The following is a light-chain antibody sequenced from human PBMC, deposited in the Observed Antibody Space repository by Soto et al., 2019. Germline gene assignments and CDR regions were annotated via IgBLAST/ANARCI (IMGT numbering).Light chain of an antibody. CDR2: GAS. CDR1: QSVSSSY. J-gene: IGKJ1*01. Sequence: EIVLTQSPGTLSLSPGKRATLSCRASQSVSSSYLAWYQQKPGQAPRLLIYGASSRATVIPDRFSGSGSGTDFTLTISRLEPEDFAVYYCQQYGSSPSWTFGQGTKVEIK. CDR3: QQYGSSPSWT. V-gene: IGKV3-20*01.